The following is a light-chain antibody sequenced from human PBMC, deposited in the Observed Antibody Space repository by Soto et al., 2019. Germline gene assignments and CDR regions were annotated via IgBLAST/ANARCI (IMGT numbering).Light chain of an antibody. Sequence: QSALTQPASVSGSPGQSITISCTGTSSDVGGYNYVSWYQHHPGKAPKLMIYEVSYRPSGVSNRFSGSKSGNTASLTISGLQAEDEGDYYCATWDDSLNGLFGGGTKLTVL. V-gene: IGLV2-14*01. CDR1: SSDVGGYNY. J-gene: IGLJ3*02. CDR3: ATWDDSLNGL. CDR2: EVS.